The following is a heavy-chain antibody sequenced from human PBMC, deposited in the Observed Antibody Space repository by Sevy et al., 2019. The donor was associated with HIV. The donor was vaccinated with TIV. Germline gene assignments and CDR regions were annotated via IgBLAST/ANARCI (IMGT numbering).Heavy chain of an antibody. Sequence: SETLSLTCAVYGGSFRDYLWTWIRQPPGKGLEWIGEISHSGRTNYNPSLKSRVTISVGMSKNQFCLRLKLLTAADTAIYYWARGANLLKSSSWYFSALHSYYYDMDVWGQGTTVTVSS. J-gene: IGHJ6*02. V-gene: IGHV4-34*01. CDR2: ISHSGRT. CDR1: GGSFRDYL. D-gene: IGHD6-13*01. CDR3: ARGANLLKSSSWYFSALHSYYYDMDV.